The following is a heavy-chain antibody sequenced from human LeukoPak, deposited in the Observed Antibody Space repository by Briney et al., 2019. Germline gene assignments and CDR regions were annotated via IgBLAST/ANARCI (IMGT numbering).Heavy chain of an antibody. D-gene: IGHD3-3*01. CDR3: ARAFGVVIIGTLNDY. V-gene: IGHV3-30*04. CDR2: ISYDGSNK. Sequence: GRSLRLSCAASGFTFSSYAMHWVRQAPGKGLEWVAVISYDGSNKYYADSVKGRFTISRDNSKNTLYLQMNSLRAEDTAVYYCARAFGVVIIGTLNDYWGQGTLVTVSS. CDR1: GFTFSSYA. J-gene: IGHJ4*02.